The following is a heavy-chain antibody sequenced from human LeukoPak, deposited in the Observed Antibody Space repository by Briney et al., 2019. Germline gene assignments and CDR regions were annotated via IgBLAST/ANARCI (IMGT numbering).Heavy chain of an antibody. D-gene: IGHD3-22*01. J-gene: IGHJ5*02. CDR2: IRSDGSNK. CDR1: GFSFSSYA. Sequence: GGSLRLSCAASGFSFSSYAMHWVRQTPGKGLEWVAFIRSDGSNKYDADSVKGRFTISRDNSKNTLYLQMNSLTTEDTAVYYCARGGSSGYIPTWGQGTLVTVSS. V-gene: IGHV3-30*02. CDR3: ARGGSSGYIPT.